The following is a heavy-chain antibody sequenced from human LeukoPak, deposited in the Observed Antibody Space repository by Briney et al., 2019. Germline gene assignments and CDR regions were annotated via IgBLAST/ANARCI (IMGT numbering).Heavy chain of an antibody. CDR1: GFTFSSYA. J-gene: IGHJ1*01. V-gene: IGHV3-30*04. CDR2: ISYDGSNK. Sequence: GGSLRLSCAASGFTFSSYAMHWVRQAPGKGLEWVAVISYDGSNKYYAYSVKGRFTLNRDNSKNTLYLQMNSLRAEDTAVYYCAREFSEVVPSLGTEPYAEYFQHWGQGTLVTVSS. CDR3: AREFSEVVPSLGTEPYAEYFQH. D-gene: IGHD2-2*01.